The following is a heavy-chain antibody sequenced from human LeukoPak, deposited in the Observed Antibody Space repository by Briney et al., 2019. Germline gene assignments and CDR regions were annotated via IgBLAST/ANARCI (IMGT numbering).Heavy chain of an antibody. J-gene: IGHJ4*02. CDR2: MNPNSGNT. CDR1: GYTFTSYD. V-gene: IGHV1-8*01. D-gene: IGHD2-15*01. Sequence: GASVKVSCKASGYTFTSYDINWVRHATGQGLEWMGWMNPNSGNTGYAQKFQGRVTMTRNTSISTAYMELSSLRSEDTAVYYCARIGDCSGGSCFDYWGQGTLVTVSS. CDR3: ARIGDCSGGSCFDY.